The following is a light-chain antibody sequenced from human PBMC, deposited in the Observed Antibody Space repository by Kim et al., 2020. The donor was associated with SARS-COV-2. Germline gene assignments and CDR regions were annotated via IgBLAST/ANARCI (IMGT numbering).Light chain of an antibody. V-gene: IGKV3-15*01. CDR3: QQYNNWYT. CDR2: GAS. Sequence: EIVMTQSPATLSVSPGERATLSCRASQSVSSNIAWYQQKPGQAPRLLIYGASTRATGIPARFNGSGSGTEFTLTISSLQSEDLAVYYCQQYNNWYTFGQGTKLEI. CDR1: QSVSSN. J-gene: IGKJ2*01.